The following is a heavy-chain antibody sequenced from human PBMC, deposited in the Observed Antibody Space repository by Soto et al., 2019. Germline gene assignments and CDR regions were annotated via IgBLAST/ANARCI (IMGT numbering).Heavy chain of an antibody. CDR3: TRANGPAAIGHFHYGMDV. D-gene: IGHD2-2*02. Sequence: GGSLRLSCAASGFTFSSYEMNWVRQAPGKGLEWVSYISSSGSTIYYADSVKGRFTISRDNAKNSLYLQMNSLRAEDTAVYYCTRANGPAAIGHFHYGMDVWGQGTTVTVSS. V-gene: IGHV3-48*03. J-gene: IGHJ6*02. CDR2: ISSSGSTI. CDR1: GFTFSSYE.